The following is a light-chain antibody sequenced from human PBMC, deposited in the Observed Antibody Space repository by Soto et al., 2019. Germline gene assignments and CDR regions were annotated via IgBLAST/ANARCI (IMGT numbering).Light chain of an antibody. CDR3: CSYAGSHTVL. J-gene: IGLJ2*01. CDR2: EVS. Sequence: QSALTQPASVSGSPGQSITISCTGSSSDVGGYDYVSWYQQHPGKAPKLMIYEVSNRPSGVPDRFSGSKSGNTASLTISGLQAEDEADYFCCSYAGSHTVLFGGGTKLTVL. CDR1: SSDVGGYDY. V-gene: IGLV2-14*01.